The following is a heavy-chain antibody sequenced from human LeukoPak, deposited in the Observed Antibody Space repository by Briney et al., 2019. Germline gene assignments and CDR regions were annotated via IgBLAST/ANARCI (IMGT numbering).Heavy chain of an antibody. CDR1: GYTFTSYA. Sequence: GASVKVSCKASGYTFTSYAISWVRQAPGQGLEWMGRIIPILGIANYAQKFQGRVTITADKSTSTAYMELSSLRSEDTAVYYCARDEGQNEYFDWTNYYYYGMDVWGQGTTVTVSS. CDR3: ARDEGQNEYFDWTNYYYYGMDV. CDR2: IIPILGIA. D-gene: IGHD3-9*01. V-gene: IGHV1-69*04. J-gene: IGHJ6*02.